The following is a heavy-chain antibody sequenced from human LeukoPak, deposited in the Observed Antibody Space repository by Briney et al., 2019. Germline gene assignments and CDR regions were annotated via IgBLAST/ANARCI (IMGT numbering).Heavy chain of an antibody. CDR2: ISHSGGST. D-gene: IGHD3-22*01. CDR1: GFTFSSFA. J-gene: IGHJ4*02. V-gene: IGHV3-23*01. Sequence: GGSLRLSCAASGFTFSSFAMNWVRQAPGKGLEWVSAISHSGGSTYYADSVKGRFTISRDNSKNTLYLRMNSLRAEDTAVYYCAKDLTRYYDSSGYYDYWGQGTLVTVSS. CDR3: AKDLTRYYDSSGYYDY.